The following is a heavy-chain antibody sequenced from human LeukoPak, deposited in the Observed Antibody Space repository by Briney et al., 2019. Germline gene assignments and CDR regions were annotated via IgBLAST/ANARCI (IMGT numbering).Heavy chain of an antibody. J-gene: IGHJ4*02. V-gene: IGHV3-23*01. CDR1: GFTFSSYA. CDR2: ISNSAGST. D-gene: IGHD4-17*01. CDR3: VATVTILDY. Sequence: GGSLRLSCAASGFTFSSYAMSWVRQAPGKGLEWVSVISNSAGSTFYADSVKGRFTISRDNSKNTLYLQMNSLRAEDTAVYYCVATVTILDYWGQGTLVTVSS.